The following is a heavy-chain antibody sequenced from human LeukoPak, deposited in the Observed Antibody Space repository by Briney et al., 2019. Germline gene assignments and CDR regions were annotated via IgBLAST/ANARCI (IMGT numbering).Heavy chain of an antibody. Sequence: GGSLRLSCAASGFTFSSYAMHWVRQAPGKGLEWVAVISYDGGNTYYADSVRGRFTISRDNSKNTLYLQLNSLRAEDTAVYYCARDSTYYYGSGSSGPHYFDYWGQGTLVTVSS. J-gene: IGHJ4*02. CDR2: ISYDGGNT. D-gene: IGHD3-10*01. CDR3: ARDSTYYYGSGSSGPHYFDY. CDR1: GFTFSSYA. V-gene: IGHV3-30*01.